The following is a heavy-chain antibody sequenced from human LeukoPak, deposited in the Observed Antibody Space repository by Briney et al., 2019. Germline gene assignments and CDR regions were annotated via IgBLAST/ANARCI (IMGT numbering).Heavy chain of an antibody. CDR1: GGTFSSYA. D-gene: IGHD1-7*01. Sequence: ASVKVSFKASGGTFSSYAISWVRQAPGQGLEWMGGIIPIFGTANYAQKFQGRVTITADESTSTAYMELSSLRSEDTAVYYCARGGNYDYYYYGMDVWGQGTTVTVSS. CDR3: ARGGNYDYYYYGMDV. CDR2: IIPIFGTA. V-gene: IGHV1-69*13. J-gene: IGHJ6*02.